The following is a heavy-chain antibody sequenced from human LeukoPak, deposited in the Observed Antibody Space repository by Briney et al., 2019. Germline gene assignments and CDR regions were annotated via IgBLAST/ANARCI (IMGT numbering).Heavy chain of an antibody. CDR1: GLTFSSYG. CDR3: AKDGARWSSSWIPPYYFDY. Sequence: GGSLRLSCAASGLTFSSYGMHWVRQAPGKGLEWVAFIRYDGSNKYYADSVKGRFTISRDNSKNTLYLQMNSLRAEDTAVYYCAKDGARWSSSWIPPYYFDYWGQGTLVTVSS. CDR2: IRYDGSNK. D-gene: IGHD6-13*01. V-gene: IGHV3-30*02. J-gene: IGHJ4*02.